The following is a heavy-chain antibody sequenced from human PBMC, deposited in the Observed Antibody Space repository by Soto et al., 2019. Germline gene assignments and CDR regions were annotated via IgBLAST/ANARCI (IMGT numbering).Heavy chain of an antibody. Sequence: ASVKVSCKASGYTFTSYGISWVRQAPGQGLEWMGWISAYNGNTNYAQKLQGRVTMTTDTSTSTAYMELRSLRSDDTAVYYCARADYYDSSGYYYYYGMDVWGQGTTVTVSS. CDR1: GYTFTSYG. J-gene: IGHJ6*02. D-gene: IGHD3-22*01. V-gene: IGHV1-18*01. CDR2: ISAYNGNT. CDR3: ARADYYDSSGYYYYYGMDV.